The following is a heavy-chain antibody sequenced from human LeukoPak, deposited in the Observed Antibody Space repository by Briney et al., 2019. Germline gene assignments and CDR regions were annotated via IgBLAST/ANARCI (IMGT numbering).Heavy chain of an antibody. CDR3: ARGGYYGSGSSPDY. D-gene: IGHD3-10*01. J-gene: IGHJ4*02. Sequence: ASVKVSCKASGYSFGSFGINWVRQAPGQGLEWMGWISAYNGDTNYAQKLQGRVTMTTDTSTSTAYMDLRSLTSDDTAVYYCARGGYYGSGSSPDYWGQGTLVTVSS. V-gene: IGHV1-18*01. CDR1: GYSFGSFG. CDR2: ISAYNGDT.